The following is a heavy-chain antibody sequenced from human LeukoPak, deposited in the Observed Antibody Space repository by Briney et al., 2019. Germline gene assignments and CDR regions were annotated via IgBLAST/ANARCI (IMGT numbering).Heavy chain of an antibody. V-gene: IGHV4-59*01. D-gene: IGHD1-1*01. CDR1: GGSICTYY. J-gene: IGHJ6*02. CDR2: IYYTGST. Sequence: SETLSLTCSVSGGSICTYYWSWIRQPPGKGLEWIGYIYYTGSTNYNPSLKSRVTISVDTSKNQFSLKLSSVTAADTAVYYCARDQTERGGVYYGMDVWGQGTTVTVSS. CDR3: ARDQTERGGVYYGMDV.